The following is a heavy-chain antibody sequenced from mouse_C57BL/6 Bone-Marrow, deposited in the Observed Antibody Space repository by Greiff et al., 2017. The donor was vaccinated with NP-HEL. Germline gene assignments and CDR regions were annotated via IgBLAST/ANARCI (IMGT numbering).Heavy chain of an antibody. D-gene: IGHD1-2*01. CDR1: GYTFTSYW. CDR2: IGPNSGGT. V-gene: IGHV1-72*01. J-gene: IGHJ4*01. Sequence: QVQLQQPGAELVKPGASVKLSCKASGYTFTSYWMHWVKQRPGRGLEWIGRIGPNSGGTKYNEKFKSQATLTVDKPSSTAYMQLSSLTSEDAAVYYCASTTAPYYAMDYWGQGTSVTVSS. CDR3: ASTTAPYYAMDY.